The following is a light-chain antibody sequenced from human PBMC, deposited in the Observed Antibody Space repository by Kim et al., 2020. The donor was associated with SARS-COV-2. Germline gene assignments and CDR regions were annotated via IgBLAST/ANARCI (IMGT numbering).Light chain of an antibody. V-gene: IGKV3D-7*01. CDR2: DAS. J-gene: IGKJ1*01. CDR1: QSVSSSY. CDR3: QQDYNLPPWT. Sequence: PGERVTLSCRASQSVSSSYLTWYQQKPGQAPRLLIYDASTRATNIPARFSGSGSGTDFTLTISSLQPEDFAVYYCQQDYNLPPWTFGQGTKVDIK.